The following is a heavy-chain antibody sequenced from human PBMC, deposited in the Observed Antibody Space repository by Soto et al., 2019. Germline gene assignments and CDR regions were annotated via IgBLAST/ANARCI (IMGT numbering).Heavy chain of an antibody. CDR3: ARLYCDYV. V-gene: IGHV3-48*02. CDR1: DYTFSTYS. J-gene: IGHJ6*02. CDR2: ISYDSETT. D-gene: IGHD3-3*01. Sequence: GGSLRLSCAASDYTFSTYSMNWVRQAPGKGLEWVAYISYDSETTSYADSVKGRFTISRGDAKNSLYLQMNSLRDEDSAVYYCARLYCDYVWGQGTTVTVSS.